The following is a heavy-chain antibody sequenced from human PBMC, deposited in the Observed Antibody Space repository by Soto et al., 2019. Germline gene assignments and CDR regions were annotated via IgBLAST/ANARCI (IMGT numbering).Heavy chain of an antibody. CDR2: ISAYNGNT. V-gene: IGHV1-18*01. J-gene: IGHJ4*02. Sequence: QVQLVQSGAEVKKPGASVKVSCKASGYTFTSYGISWVRQAPGQGLEWMGWISAYNGNTNYAQKLQGRVTMTTDTATSTADMELRSLSSDDTAVYYCATIPPRRCGYDTRSDYWGQGTLVTVSS. CDR1: GYTFTSYG. CDR3: ATIPPRRCGYDTRSDY. D-gene: IGHD5-12*01.